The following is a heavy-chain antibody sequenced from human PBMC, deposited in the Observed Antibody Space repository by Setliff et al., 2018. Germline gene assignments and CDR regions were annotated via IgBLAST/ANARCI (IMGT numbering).Heavy chain of an antibody. CDR3: ARGRNIAARLLDS. J-gene: IGHJ4*02. V-gene: IGHV4-34*01. CDR1: RGTFSDYH. Sequence: PSETLSLTCAAYRGTFSDYHWTWIRQSPEKGLEWIGEINHRGSTNYNPSLKSRVTISIDTSKDQFSLKLISMTAAGTAVYYCARGRNIAARLLDSWGQGTLVTVSS. D-gene: IGHD6-6*01. CDR2: INHRGST.